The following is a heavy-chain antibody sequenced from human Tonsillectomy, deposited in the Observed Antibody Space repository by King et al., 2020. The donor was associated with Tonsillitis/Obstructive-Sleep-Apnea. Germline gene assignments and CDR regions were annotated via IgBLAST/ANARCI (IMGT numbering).Heavy chain of an antibody. D-gene: IGHD3-10*01. CDR1: GFSFSSYS. V-gene: IGHV3-21*01. Sequence: VQLVQSGGGLVKPGGSLRLSCATSGFSFSSYSMNWVRQAPGKGPEWVSSISSSSSYIYYADSVKGRFTISRDNAKNSLYLQMNGLRAEDTAVYYCARDPHGSGSDYWGQGTLVTVSS. J-gene: IGHJ4*02. CDR2: ISSSSSYI. CDR3: ARDPHGSGSDY.